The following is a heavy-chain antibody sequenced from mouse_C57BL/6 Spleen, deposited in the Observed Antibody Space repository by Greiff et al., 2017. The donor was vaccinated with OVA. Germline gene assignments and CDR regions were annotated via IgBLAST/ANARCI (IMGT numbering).Heavy chain of an antibody. CDR1: GFTFSSYA. Sequence: EVKLVESGGGLVKPGGSLKLSCAASGFTFSSYAMSWVRQTPEKRLEWVATISDGGSYTYYPDNVKGRFTISRDNAKNTLYLQMSSLKSEDTAMYYCARHRDGFLDYWGQGTTLTVSS. V-gene: IGHV5-4*03. CDR2: ISDGGSYT. J-gene: IGHJ2*01. CDR3: ARHRDGFLDY. D-gene: IGHD2-3*01.